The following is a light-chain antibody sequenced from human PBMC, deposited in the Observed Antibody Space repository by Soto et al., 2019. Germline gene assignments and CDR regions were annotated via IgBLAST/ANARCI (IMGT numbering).Light chain of an antibody. CDR1: QSISNN. CDR2: GAP. CDR3: QHYQVGQPIA. J-gene: IGKJ5*01. V-gene: IGKV3D-15*01. Sequence: EIVMTQSPATLSVSPGERATLSCRASQSISNNLAWYTQKPGQAPRLLMSGAPSRATGIPDRFSGSGSETDFTLTISRLEPEDFALYYCQHYQVGQPIAFGRGTRLEIK.